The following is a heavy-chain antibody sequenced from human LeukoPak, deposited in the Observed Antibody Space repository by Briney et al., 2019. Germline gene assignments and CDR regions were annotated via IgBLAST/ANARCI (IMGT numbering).Heavy chain of an antibody. J-gene: IGHJ3*02. V-gene: IGHV3-23*01. CDR2: ISNSGGST. CDR3: AKVVAAYGYAFDI. D-gene: IGHD2-2*01. CDR1: GFTFDGYS. Sequence: GGSLRPSCAASGFTFDGYSMSWVRQAPGKGLEWVSAISNSGGSTYYADSVKGRFTISRDNSKNTLYLQMNSLRAEDTAVYYCAKVVAAYGYAFDIWGQGAMVTVSS.